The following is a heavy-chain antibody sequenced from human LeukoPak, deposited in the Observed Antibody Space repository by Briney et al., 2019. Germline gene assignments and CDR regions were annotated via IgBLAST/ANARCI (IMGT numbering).Heavy chain of an antibody. CDR3: ARDGDLYGSGSYSDY. CDR1: GFTFSSYA. V-gene: IGHV3-30*04. J-gene: IGHJ4*02. CDR2: ISYDGSNK. D-gene: IGHD3-10*01. Sequence: GSLRLSCAASGFTFSSYAMHWVRQAPGKGLEWVAVISYDGSNKYYADSVKGRFTISRDNSKNTLYLQMNSLRAEDAAVYYCARDGDLYGSGSYSDYWGQGTLVTVSS.